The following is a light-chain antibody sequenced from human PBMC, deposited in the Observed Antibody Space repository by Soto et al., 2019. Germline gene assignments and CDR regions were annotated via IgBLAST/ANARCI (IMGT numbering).Light chain of an antibody. Sequence: DIPMTQSPSTLSASVGDRVTITCRASQSISNWLAWYQQKPGIAPKLLIYQASSVQSGVPSRFSGSGSGTEFPLTISSLQPDDFATYYCQQYNIYRTFGQGTKVDI. V-gene: IGKV1-5*03. CDR2: QAS. CDR3: QQYNIYRT. CDR1: QSISNW. J-gene: IGKJ1*01.